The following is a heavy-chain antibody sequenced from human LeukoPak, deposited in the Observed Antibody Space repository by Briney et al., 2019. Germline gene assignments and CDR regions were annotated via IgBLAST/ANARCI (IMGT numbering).Heavy chain of an antibody. V-gene: IGHV3-7*01. Sequence: GGSLRLSYAASGFTFNSYWMSWVRQAPGKGLEWVASVKEDGSEQYYVDSVRGRFIISRDNAKNSLYLQMSSLRAEDTAVYYCVRDMSGVVAASTEEYWGQGTLVTVSS. CDR2: VKEDGSEQ. CDR1: GFTFNSYW. D-gene: IGHD2-15*01. J-gene: IGHJ4*02. CDR3: VRDMSGVVAASTEEY.